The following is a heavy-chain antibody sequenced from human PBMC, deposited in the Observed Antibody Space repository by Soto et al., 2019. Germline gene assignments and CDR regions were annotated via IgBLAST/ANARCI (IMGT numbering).Heavy chain of an antibody. V-gene: IGHV1-46*01. CDR3: AGGLRYYGMDV. D-gene: IGHD4-17*01. CDR2: INPSGGST. J-gene: IGHJ6*02. CDR1: GYTFTIYY. Sequence: ALLKVACKASGYTFTIYYMRWVRQDPEQGLEWMGIINPSGGSTSYAQKFQGRVTMTRDTSTSTVYMELSSLRSEDTAVYYCAGGLRYYGMDVWGQGTTVTVSS.